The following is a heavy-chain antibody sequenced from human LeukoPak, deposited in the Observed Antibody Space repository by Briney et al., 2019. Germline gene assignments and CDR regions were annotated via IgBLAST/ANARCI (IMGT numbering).Heavy chain of an antibody. V-gene: IGHV3-9*01. Sequence: GRSLRLSCAASGFTFDDYAMHWVRQAPGKGLGWVSGISWNSGSIGYADSVKGRFTISRDNAKNSLYLQMNSLRAEDTALYYCAKDSSIAAAGMDYWGQGTLVTVSS. CDR1: GFTFDDYA. D-gene: IGHD6-13*01. J-gene: IGHJ4*02. CDR2: ISWNSGSI. CDR3: AKDSSIAAAGMDY.